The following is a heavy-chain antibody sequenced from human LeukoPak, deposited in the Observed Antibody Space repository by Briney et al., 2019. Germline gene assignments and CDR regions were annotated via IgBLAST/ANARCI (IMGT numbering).Heavy chain of an antibody. CDR1: GFTFSSYW. D-gene: IGHD6-19*01. CDR3: ARDRSGWYRWFDP. Sequence: GGSLRLSCAASGFTFSSYWMSWVRQAPGKGLEWVANIKQDGSEEYYVDSMKGRFTISRDNAKNSLYLQMNSLRAEDAGVYFCARDRSGWYRWFDPWGQGTLVTVSS. J-gene: IGHJ5*02. V-gene: IGHV3-7*01. CDR2: IKQDGSEE.